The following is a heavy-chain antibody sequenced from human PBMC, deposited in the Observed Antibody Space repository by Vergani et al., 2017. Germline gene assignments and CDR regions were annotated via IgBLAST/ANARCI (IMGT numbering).Heavy chain of an antibody. J-gene: IGHJ6*04. CDR3: ARAVGVRYSDV. CDR2: ISSSRSTI. Sequence: EVQLVESGGGLVQPGGSLRLSCAASGFTFSSYGMNWVRQAPGKGLEWVSYISSSRSTIYYADSVKGRFTISRDNAKNSLYLQMNSLRAEDTAVYYCARAVGVRYSDVWGKGTTVTVSS. D-gene: IGHD3-9*01. CDR1: GFTFSSYG. V-gene: IGHV3-48*04.